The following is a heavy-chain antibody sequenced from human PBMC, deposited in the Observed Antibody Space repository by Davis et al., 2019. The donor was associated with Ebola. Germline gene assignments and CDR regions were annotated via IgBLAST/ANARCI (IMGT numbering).Heavy chain of an antibody. CDR2: INHSGST. Sequence: GSLRLSCAVYGGSFSGYYWSWIRQPPGKGLEWIGEINHSGSTNYNPSLKSRVTISVDTSKNQFSLKLSSVTAADTTVYYCARHSMPGHAFDIWGQGTMVTVSS. J-gene: IGHJ3*02. V-gene: IGHV4-34*01. CDR3: ARHSMPGHAFDI. D-gene: IGHD2/OR15-2a*01. CDR1: GGSFSGYY.